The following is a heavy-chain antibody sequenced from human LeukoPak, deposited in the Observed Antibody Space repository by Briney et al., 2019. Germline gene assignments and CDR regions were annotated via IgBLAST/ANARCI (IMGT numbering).Heavy chain of an antibody. CDR2: INHSGDT. V-gene: IGHV4-38-2*02. Sequence: SETLSLSCTVSGYSISNGYYWGWIRQSPGKGLEWIGNINHSGDTYYNPSLKSRVTISVDTSKNQFSLKLSSVTAADTAVYYCARDIVRGKDAFDIWGQGTMVTVSS. CDR3: ARDIVRGKDAFDI. D-gene: IGHD3-10*01. CDR1: GYSISNGYY. J-gene: IGHJ3*02.